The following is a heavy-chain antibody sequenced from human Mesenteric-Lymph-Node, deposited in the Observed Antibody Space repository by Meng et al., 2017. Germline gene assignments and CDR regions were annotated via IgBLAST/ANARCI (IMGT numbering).Heavy chain of an antibody. V-gene: IGHV4-61*08. J-gene: IGHJ4*02. Sequence: QVQLPQWGAGLLKPSETLSLICTVSGGSGSSGAYQWGWIRQPPGKGLEWIGYAGTNFNPSVNINPSLKSRVTISLDTSKNQFSLKLSSVTAADTAVYYCARDHWGSLDYWGQGILVTVSS. CDR1: GGSGSSGAYQ. CDR3: ARDHWGSLDY. D-gene: IGHD7-27*01. CDR2: AGTNFNPSV.